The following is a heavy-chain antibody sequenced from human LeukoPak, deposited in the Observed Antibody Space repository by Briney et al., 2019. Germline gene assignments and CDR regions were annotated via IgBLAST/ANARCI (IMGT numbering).Heavy chain of an antibody. Sequence: PGGSLRLSCAASGSTFTSYWMTWVRQAPGKGLEWVANIKQDGSEKYYVDSVKGRFTISRDNAKNSLYLQMNSLRAEDTAVYYCAREEGSIAVAGTSSYYYYYYMDVWGKGTTVTVSS. V-gene: IGHV3-7*01. D-gene: IGHD6-19*01. CDR2: IKQDGSEK. CDR3: AREEGSIAVAGTSSYYYYYYMDV. CDR1: GSTFTSYW. J-gene: IGHJ6*03.